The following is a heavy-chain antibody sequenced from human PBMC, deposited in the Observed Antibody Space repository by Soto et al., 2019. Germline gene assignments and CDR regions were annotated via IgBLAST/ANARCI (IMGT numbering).Heavy chain of an antibody. CDR2: IYTGGNT. D-gene: IGHD3-10*01. Sequence: GGSLRLSRAASGFTVTSYYMSWVRQAPGKGLEWVSLIYTGGNTNYADSVKGRFTISRDNSKNTLYLQMNSLRAEDTAVYYCARDYYYGSGNYYRADYYHYGMDVWGQGTTVTVSS. CDR1: GFTVTSYY. J-gene: IGHJ6*02. V-gene: IGHV3-53*01. CDR3: ARDYYYGSGNYYRADYYHYGMDV.